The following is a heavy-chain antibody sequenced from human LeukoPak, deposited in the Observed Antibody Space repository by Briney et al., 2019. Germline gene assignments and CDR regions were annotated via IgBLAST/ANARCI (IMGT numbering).Heavy chain of an antibody. J-gene: IGHJ4*02. V-gene: IGHV1-2*02. CDR3: ARVGNYDSSGYYWRYFDY. D-gene: IGHD3-22*01. CDR1: GYTFTGYY. Sequence: ASVKVSCKASGYTFTGYYMHWVRQAPGQGLEWMGWINPNSGGTNYAQKFRGRVTMTRDTSISTAYMELSRLRSDDTAVYYCARVGNYDSSGYYWRYFDYWGQGTLVTVSS. CDR2: INPNSGGT.